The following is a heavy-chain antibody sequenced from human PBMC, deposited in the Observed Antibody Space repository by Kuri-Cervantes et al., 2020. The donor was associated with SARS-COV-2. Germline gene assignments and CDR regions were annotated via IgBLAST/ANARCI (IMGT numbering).Heavy chain of an antibody. CDR1: GGSIRSINW. V-gene: IGHV4-4*02. CDR3: ASSLMYSRSSKTGFDP. D-gene: IGHD6-6*01. CDR2: IYHSGST. Sequence: TLSLTCAVSGGSIRSINWWSWVRQPPGNGLEWIGEIYHSGSTNYNPSLKSRVTISVDKSKNQFSLKLSSVTAADTAVYYCASSLMYSRSSKTGFDPWGQGTLVTVSS. J-gene: IGHJ5*02.